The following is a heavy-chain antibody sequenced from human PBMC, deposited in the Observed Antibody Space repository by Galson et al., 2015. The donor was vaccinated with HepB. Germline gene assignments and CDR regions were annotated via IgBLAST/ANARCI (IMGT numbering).Heavy chain of an antibody. V-gene: IGHV3-48*02. D-gene: IGHD6-13*01. Sequence: SLRLSCAASGFTFSDSSMNWVRQAPGKGLEWLSYISSSSYNTYHADSVKGRFTISRDNGKNLLYLQMNSLRDEDTAVYYCVRGGMGYSSSWNYWGQGTLVTVSS. CDR1: GFTFSDSS. J-gene: IGHJ4*02. CDR2: ISSSSYNT. CDR3: VRGGMGYSSSWNY.